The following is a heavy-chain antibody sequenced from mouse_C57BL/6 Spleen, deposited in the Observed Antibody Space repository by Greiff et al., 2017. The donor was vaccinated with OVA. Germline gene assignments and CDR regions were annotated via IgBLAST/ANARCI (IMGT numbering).Heavy chain of an antibody. CDR1: GYTFTSYW. J-gene: IGHJ4*01. Sequence: QVHVKQPGAELVMPGASVKLSCKASGYTFTSYWMHWVKQRPGQGLEWIGEIDPSDSYTNYNQKFKGKYTLTVDKSSSTAYMQRSSRTSEDSAVYYSARSQLKGAMDYWGQGTSVTVSS. CDR3: ARSQLKGAMDY. V-gene: IGHV1-69*01. CDR2: IDPSDSYT.